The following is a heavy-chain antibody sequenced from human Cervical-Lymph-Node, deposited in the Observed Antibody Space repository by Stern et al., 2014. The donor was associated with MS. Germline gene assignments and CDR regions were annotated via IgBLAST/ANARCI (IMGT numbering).Heavy chain of an antibody. CDR3: AREKGACSGDDCHVNFDC. CDR2: LWHDGSNV. D-gene: IGHD2-21*02. V-gene: IGHV3-33*01. Sequence: VQLVESGGGVVQPGRSLRLSCAASGFTFSRYGMHWVRQAPGKGLEWVAGLWHDGSNVNYEDSVRGRFTISRDNSKSSLYLQMNSLRAEDTAVYYCAREKGACSGDDCHVNFDCWGQGTLVTVSS. CDR1: GFTFSRYG. J-gene: IGHJ4*02.